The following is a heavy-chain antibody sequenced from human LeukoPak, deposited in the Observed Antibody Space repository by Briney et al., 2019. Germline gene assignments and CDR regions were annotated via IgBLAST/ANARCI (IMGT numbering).Heavy chain of an antibody. CDR3: AKLYSSSWYYFDY. V-gene: IGHV4-38-2*02. J-gene: IGHJ4*02. CDR1: GYSINSGYY. CDR2: IYHSEPT. D-gene: IGHD6-13*01. Sequence: SETLSLTCTVSGYSINSGYYWGWIRQPPGKGLEWIGSIYHSEPTNYNPSLKSRVTISVDTSKNQFSLKLSSVTAADTAVYYCAKLYSSSWYYFDYWGQGTLVTVSS.